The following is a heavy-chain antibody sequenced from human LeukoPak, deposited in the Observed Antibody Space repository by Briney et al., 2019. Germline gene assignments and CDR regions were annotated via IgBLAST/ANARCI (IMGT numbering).Heavy chain of an antibody. V-gene: IGHV4-59*01. CDR3: ATSGTLAAAGIHWFDP. CDR1: GGSISSNY. J-gene: IGHJ5*02. Sequence: SETLSLTCTVSGGSISSNYWSWIRQPPGKGLEWIGSIYYSGSTIFNPSLKSRVTISVDTSKIQFSLKLSSVTTADTAVYYCATSGTLAAAGIHWFDPWGQGTLVTVSS. D-gene: IGHD6-13*01. CDR2: IYYSGST.